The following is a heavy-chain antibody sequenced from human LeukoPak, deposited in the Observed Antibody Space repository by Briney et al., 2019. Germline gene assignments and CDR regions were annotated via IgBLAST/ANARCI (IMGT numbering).Heavy chain of an antibody. J-gene: IGHJ4*02. CDR2: IYSGGST. V-gene: IGHV3-66*01. Sequence: GGSLRLSCAASRFTVSSNYMSWVRQAPGKGLEWVSVIYSGGSTYYADSVKGRFTISRDNSKNTPYLQMNSLRAEDTAVYYCARDWGNGYNDYWGQGTLVTVSS. CDR3: ARDWGNGYNDY. D-gene: IGHD5-24*01. CDR1: RFTVSSNY.